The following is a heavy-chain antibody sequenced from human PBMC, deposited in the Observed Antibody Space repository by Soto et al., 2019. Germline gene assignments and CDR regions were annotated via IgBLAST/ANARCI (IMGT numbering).Heavy chain of an antibody. V-gene: IGHV1-46*01. CDR3: ARAPRGGVIIVITSAQIDY. CDR1: GYDFTDHY. Sequence: ASVKVSCKASGYDFTDHYIHWVRQAPGQGLEWMGIISPDGGSTRYSQQFQARITMTRDTSTSTVYMELSSLRSEDTAVYYCARAPRGGVIIVITSAQIDYWGQGTLVTVSS. D-gene: IGHD3-10*01. J-gene: IGHJ4*02. CDR2: ISPDGGST.